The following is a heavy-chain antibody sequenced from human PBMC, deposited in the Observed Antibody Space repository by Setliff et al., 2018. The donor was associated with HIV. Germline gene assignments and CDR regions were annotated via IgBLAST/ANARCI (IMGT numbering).Heavy chain of an antibody. CDR1: GDSITSGHFY. CDR2: ILDGRVT. CDR3: ARPHSGRGGGVYFDP. V-gene: IGHV4-39*01. Sequence: SETLSLTCTVSGDSITSGHFYWGWIRQAPGKGLEWIGNILDGRVTFFNPSLRGRVTISVDASKNQVSLNLRSVTAADSAVYHCARPHSGRGGGVYFDPWGQGTLVTVSS. D-gene: IGHD6-19*01. J-gene: IGHJ5*02.